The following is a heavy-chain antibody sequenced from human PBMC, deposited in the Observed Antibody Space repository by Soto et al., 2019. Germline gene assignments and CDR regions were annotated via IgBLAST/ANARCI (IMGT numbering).Heavy chain of an antibody. V-gene: IGHV3-11*01. J-gene: IGHJ5*02. CDR1: GFTFSDYY. Sequence: QVQLVESGGGLVEPGGSLRLSCVASGFTFSDYYMAWIRQAPGEGLEYISYISISGSSVYYADSVKGRFTISRDNARNSMYLQMNSLSAEDTAMYYCARVLYGSGTNWFDPWGQGALVTVSS. D-gene: IGHD3-10*01. CDR2: ISISGSSV. CDR3: ARVLYGSGTNWFDP.